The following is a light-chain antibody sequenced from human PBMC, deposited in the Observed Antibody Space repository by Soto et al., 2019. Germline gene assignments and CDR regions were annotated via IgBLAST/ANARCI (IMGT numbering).Light chain of an antibody. V-gene: IGKV3-20*01. Sequence: SVLTQSPGTLSLSPGERATLSCRASQSVTNRYFAWYQQRPGQAPRLLIYGISNRATGIPDRFSGSGSGTDFTLTISRLEPEDFVVYYCQHYSSLPHTFGQGTKLEVK. CDR1: QSVTNRY. CDR3: QHYSSLPHT. J-gene: IGKJ2*01. CDR2: GIS.